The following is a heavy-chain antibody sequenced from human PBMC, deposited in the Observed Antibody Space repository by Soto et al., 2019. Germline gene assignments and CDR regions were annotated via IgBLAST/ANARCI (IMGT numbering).Heavy chain of an antibody. Sequence: PSETLSLTCTVSGGSISSGGYYWSWIRQHPGKGLEWIGYIYYSGSTYYNPSLKSRVTISVDTSKNQFSLKLSSVTAAETAVYYCARAFRYCSGGSCKTPAEYFQHWGQGTLVTVSS. CDR1: GGSISSGGYY. CDR3: ARAFRYCSGGSCKTPAEYFQH. J-gene: IGHJ1*01. V-gene: IGHV4-31*03. D-gene: IGHD2-15*01. CDR2: IYYSGST.